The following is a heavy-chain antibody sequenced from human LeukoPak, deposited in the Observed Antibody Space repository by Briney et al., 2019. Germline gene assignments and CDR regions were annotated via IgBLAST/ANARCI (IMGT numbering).Heavy chain of an antibody. D-gene: IGHD1-26*01. CDR1: GYTFTSYY. J-gene: IGHJ6*02. Sequence: ASVKVSCKASGYTFTSYYMHWVRQAPGQGLEWMGWINPNSGGTNYAQKFQGRVTMTRDTSFSTAYMELSRLRSDDTAVYYCARALRTGAYYYNYYGMDVWGQGTTVTVSS. CDR2: INPNSGGT. CDR3: ARALRTGAYYYNYYGMDV. V-gene: IGHV1-2*02.